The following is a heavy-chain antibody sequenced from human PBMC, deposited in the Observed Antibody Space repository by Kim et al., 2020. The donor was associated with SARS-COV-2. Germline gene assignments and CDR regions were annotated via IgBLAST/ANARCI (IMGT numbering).Heavy chain of an antibody. CDR3: ARNRIAAAGNEAFDI. J-gene: IGHJ3*02. CDR1: GYTFTSYA. D-gene: IGHD6-13*01. V-gene: IGHV1-3*01. CDR2: INAGNGNT. Sequence: ASVKVSCKASGYTFTSYAMHWVRQAPGQRLEWMGWINAGNGNTKYSQKFQGRVTITRDTSASTAYMELSSLRSEDTAVYYCARNRIAAAGNEAFDIWGQGTMVTVSS.